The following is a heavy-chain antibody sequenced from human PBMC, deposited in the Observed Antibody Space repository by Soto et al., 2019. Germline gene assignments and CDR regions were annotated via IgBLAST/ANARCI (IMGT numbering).Heavy chain of an antibody. CDR1: GYTFTTYG. CDR3: AREGYCGGGSCYSRQAYYYYGMDV. J-gene: IGHJ6*02. D-gene: IGHD2-15*01. Sequence: GASVKVSCKASGYTFTTYGISWVRQAPGQGLEWMGWISAYNGNTNYAQKYQGRVTMTTDTSTSTAYMELRSLTSDDTAVYYCAREGYCGGGSCYSRQAYYYYGMDVWG. V-gene: IGHV1-18*01. CDR2: ISAYNGNT.